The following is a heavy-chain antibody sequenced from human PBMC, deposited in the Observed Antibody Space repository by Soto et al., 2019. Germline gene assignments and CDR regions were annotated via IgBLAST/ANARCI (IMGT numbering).Heavy chain of an antibody. J-gene: IGHJ5*02. V-gene: IGHV4-34*01. CDR3: ATLMVRGIPANWFDP. D-gene: IGHD3-10*01. CDR1: GGSFSGYY. Sequence: PSETLSLTCAVYGGSFSGYYWSWIRQPPGKGLEWIGEINHSGSTNYNPSLKSRVTISVDTSKNQFSLKLSSVTAADTAVYYCATLMVRGIPANWFDPWGQGTLVTVSS. CDR2: INHSGST.